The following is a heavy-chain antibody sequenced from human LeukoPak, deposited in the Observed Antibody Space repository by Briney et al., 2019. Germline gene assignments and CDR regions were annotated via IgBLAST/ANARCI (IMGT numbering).Heavy chain of an antibody. Sequence: SVKVSCKASGFTFTSSAVQWVRLARGQRLEWIGWIVVGSGNTNYAQKFQERVTIIRDMSTTTAYMELSSLRSEDTAVYYCAASVLTDAFDIWGQGTMVTVSS. CDR3: AASVLTDAFDI. CDR2: IVVGSGNT. J-gene: IGHJ3*02. V-gene: IGHV1-58*01. D-gene: IGHD3-10*01. CDR1: GFTFTSSA.